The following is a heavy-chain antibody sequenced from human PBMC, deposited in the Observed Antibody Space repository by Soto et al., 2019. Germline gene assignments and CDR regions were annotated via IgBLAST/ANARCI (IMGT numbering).Heavy chain of an antibody. J-gene: IGHJ4*02. CDR3: AREPDS. V-gene: IGHV4-30-2*01. Sequence: QLQLQESGSGLVKPSQTLSLTCAVSGGSISSGGYSWSWIRQPPGKGLEWIGYMYHSGSTYYNPAVKSRVTLSIDRSKSQCSPTLRSVTAADTAVYYWAREPDSWGQGILVTVSS. CDR1: GGSISSGGYS. CDR2: MYHSGST.